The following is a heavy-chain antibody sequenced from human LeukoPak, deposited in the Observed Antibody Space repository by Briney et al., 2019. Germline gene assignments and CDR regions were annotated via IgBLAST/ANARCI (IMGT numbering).Heavy chain of an antibody. V-gene: IGHV4-34*01. CDR2: INHSGST. D-gene: IGHD5-24*01. CDR3: ARRDGYYGMDV. Sequence: SETLSLTCAVYGGSFSGYYWSWIRPPPGKGREWIGEINHSGSTNYNPSLKSRVTISVDTSKNQFSLKLSSVTAADTAVYYCARRDGYYGMDVWGQGTTVTVSS. CDR1: GGSFSGYY. J-gene: IGHJ6*02.